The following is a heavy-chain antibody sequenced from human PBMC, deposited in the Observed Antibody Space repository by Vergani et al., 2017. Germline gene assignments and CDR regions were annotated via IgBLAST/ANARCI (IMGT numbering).Heavy chain of an antibody. D-gene: IGHD2-21*01. Sequence: QLQLHKSGPGLVKPSETLSLTCTLSGGSISSSSHFWGWIRQPAGRGLEWIGRIYPNGNGNYNESLRSRRTMSIDTSRSQFSLSLSSVTAADTAVYYCARGNCGVNCPKYNWLAPWGRGILVTVSS. CDR1: GGSISSSSHF. CDR3: ARGNCGVNCPKYNWLAP. V-gene: IGHV4-39*07. CDR2: IYPNGNG. J-gene: IGHJ5*02.